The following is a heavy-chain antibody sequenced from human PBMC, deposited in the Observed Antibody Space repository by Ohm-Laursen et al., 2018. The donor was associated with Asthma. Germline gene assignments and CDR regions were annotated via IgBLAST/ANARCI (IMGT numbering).Heavy chain of an antibody. J-gene: IGHJ5*02. CDR2: IWYDGSNK. CDR3: AREMSEGIAAAGTFWFDP. Sequence: SLRLSCTASGFTFSSYGMHWVRQAPGKGLEWVAVIWYDGSNKYYADSVKGRFTISRDNSKNTLYLQMNSLRAEDTAVYYCAREMSEGIAAAGTFWFDPWGQGTLVTVSS. D-gene: IGHD6-13*01. V-gene: IGHV3-33*01. CDR1: GFTFSSYG.